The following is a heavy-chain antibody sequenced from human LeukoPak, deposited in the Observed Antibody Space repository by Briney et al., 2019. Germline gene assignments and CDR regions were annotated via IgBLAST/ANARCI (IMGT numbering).Heavy chain of an antibody. CDR3: ARAKDIVVVPAAIFADAFDI. Sequence: SETLSLTCTVSGGSISSYYWCWIRQPAGKGLEWIGRIYTSGSTNYNPSLKSRVTMSVDTSKNQFSLKLSSVTAADTAVYYCARAKDIVVVPAAIFADAFDIWGQGTMVTVSS. CDR2: IYTSGST. V-gene: IGHV4-4*07. J-gene: IGHJ3*02. D-gene: IGHD2-2*01. CDR1: GGSISSYY.